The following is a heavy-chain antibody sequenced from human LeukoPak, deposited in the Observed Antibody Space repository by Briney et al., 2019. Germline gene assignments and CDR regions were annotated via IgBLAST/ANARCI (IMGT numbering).Heavy chain of an antibody. CDR2: IYYSGST. D-gene: IGHD6-19*01. J-gene: IGHJ4*02. CDR1: GGSIRSYF. Sequence: PSETLSLTCTVSGGSIRSYFWSWIRQPPGKGLEWIGYIYYSGSTNYNPSLKSRVTMSVDTSKNQFSLKLSSVTAAVTAVYYCARIDRAVAGTIDYWGQGTLVTVSS. V-gene: IGHV4-59*08. CDR3: ARIDRAVAGTIDY.